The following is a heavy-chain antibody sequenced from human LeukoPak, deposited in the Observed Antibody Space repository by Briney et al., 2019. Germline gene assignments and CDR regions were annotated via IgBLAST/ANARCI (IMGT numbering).Heavy chain of an antibody. CDR1: GGSISSNDYY. CDR2: MFYNGAT. CDR3: AREARFALPVVGSGDY. D-gene: IGHD6-19*01. J-gene: IGHJ4*02. V-gene: IGHV4-39*07. Sequence: SETLSLTCSVSGGSISSNDYYWGWIRQPPGKGLEWIGTMFYNGATKSNPSLSSRVTMSIDTSKNQLSLKLRSVTAADTAVYYCAREARFALPVVGSGDYWGQGTLVTVSS.